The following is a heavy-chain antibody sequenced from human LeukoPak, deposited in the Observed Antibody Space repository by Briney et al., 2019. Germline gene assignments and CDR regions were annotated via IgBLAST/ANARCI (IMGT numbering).Heavy chain of an antibody. V-gene: IGHV3-74*01. D-gene: IGHD3-10*01. Sequence: GGSLRLSCAASEFTFSSYGMHWVRQAPGKGLVWVSRISADGSTTSYADSVKGRFTISRDNAKNTLYVQMKSLRAEDTAVYYCARAGAPYAFDVWGQGTMVTVSS. J-gene: IGHJ3*01. CDR1: EFTFSSYG. CDR3: ARAGAPYAFDV. CDR2: ISADGSTT.